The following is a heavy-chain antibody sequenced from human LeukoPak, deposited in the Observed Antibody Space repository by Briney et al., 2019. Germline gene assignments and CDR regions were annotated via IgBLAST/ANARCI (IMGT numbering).Heavy chain of an antibody. D-gene: IGHD2-2*01. CDR2: ISYDGSNK. CDR3: AKDGTCSSASCYRFDP. Sequence: GGSLRLSCAASGFTFSSYPMHWVRQAPGKGLEWVAVISYDGSNKYYGDSVKGRFTISRDNSKNTLYLQMNSLRTDDTAVYYCAKDGTCSSASCYRFDPWGQGTLVTVSS. CDR1: GFTFSSYP. J-gene: IGHJ5*02. V-gene: IGHV3-30*04.